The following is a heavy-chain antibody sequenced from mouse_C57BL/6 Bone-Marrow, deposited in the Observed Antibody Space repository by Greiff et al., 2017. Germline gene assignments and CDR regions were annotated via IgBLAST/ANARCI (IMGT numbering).Heavy chain of an antibody. CDR3: ARSSRGY. Sequence: VQLQQSGPELVKPGASVKISCKASGYAFSSSWMNWVKQRPGKGLEWIGRIYPGDGDTNYNGKFKGKATLTADKSSSTAYMQLSSLTSEDSAVYFGARSSRGYWGQGTTLTVSS. J-gene: IGHJ2*01. CDR2: IYPGDGDT. CDR1: GYAFSSSW. V-gene: IGHV1-82*01.